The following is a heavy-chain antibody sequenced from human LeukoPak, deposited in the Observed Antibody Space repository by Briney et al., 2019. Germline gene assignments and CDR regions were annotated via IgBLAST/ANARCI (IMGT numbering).Heavy chain of an antibody. J-gene: IGHJ4*02. CDR1: SGSISNSL. CDR2: IHGSGST. Sequence: PSETLSLTCTVSSGSISNSLWSWIRQPAGKGLEWVGRIHGSGSTNYNPSLKSRVTMSIDTSKNQFSLKLSSVTAADTAVYYCARIMTGYYYYFDYWGQGTLVTVSS. V-gene: IGHV4-4*07. CDR3: ARIMTGYYYYFDY. D-gene: IGHD3-9*01.